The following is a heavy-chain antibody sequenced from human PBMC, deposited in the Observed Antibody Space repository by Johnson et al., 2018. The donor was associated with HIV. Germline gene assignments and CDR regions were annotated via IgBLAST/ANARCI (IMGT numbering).Heavy chain of an antibody. D-gene: IGHD1-26*01. J-gene: IGHJ3*02. CDR2: VSYDGSNK. Sequence: QEQLVESGGGVVQPGRSLRLSCAASGFTFSSYGMHWVRQAPGKGLEWVAVVSYDGSNKYYADSVKGRFTISRDNSKKTLYLQMNSLRTEDTAVYYCARSLGVGATADDAFDICGQGTMVTVSS. CDR1: GFTFSSYG. V-gene: IGHV3-30*03. CDR3: ARSLGVGATADDAFDI.